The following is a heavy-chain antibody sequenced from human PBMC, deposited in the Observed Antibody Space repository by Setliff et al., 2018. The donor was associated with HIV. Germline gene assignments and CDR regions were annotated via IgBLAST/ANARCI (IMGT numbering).Heavy chain of an antibody. J-gene: IGHJ2*01. V-gene: IGHV3-7*01. D-gene: IGHD2-15*01. CDR2: INQDESEK. CDR1: GFSFSAFS. CDR3: VRDVRGGYFDI. Sequence: GGSLRLSCVASGFSFSAFSMNWVRQVPGKGLEWVASINQDESEKKYVESVKGRFTISRDNAKNSLFLQMNSLRAEDTALYYCVRDVRGGYFDIWGRGTLVTVSS.